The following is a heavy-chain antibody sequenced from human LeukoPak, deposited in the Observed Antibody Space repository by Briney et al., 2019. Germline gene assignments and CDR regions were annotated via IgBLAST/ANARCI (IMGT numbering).Heavy chain of an antibody. CDR3: ARGDVSY. CDR2: ISSSGDFV. D-gene: IGHD5/OR15-5a*01. J-gene: IGHJ4*02. CDR1: GFPFYSYT. Sequence: PGGSVRLSCAASGFPFYSYTMNWVRQTTGKGLEGVSSISSSGDFVYYAYSVKGRFTISRDNAKTSLYLQINSPRVTDTSIYSRARGDVSYWGPGTLVTVSS. V-gene: IGHV3-21*01.